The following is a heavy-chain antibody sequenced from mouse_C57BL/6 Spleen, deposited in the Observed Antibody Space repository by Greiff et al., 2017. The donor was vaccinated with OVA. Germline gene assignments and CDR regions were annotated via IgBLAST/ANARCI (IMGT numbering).Heavy chain of an antibody. CDR3: ARIAENSSGPRFAY. CDR1: GFSLSTFGMG. J-gene: IGHJ3*01. Sequence: QVTLKVSGPGILQPSQTLSLTCSFSGFSLSTFGMGVGWIRQPSGKGLEWLAHIWWDDDKYYNPALKSRLTISTDTSKNQVFRKIANVDTADTATYYCARIAENSSGPRFAYWGQGTLVTVSA. CDR2: IWWDDDK. D-gene: IGHD3-2*02. V-gene: IGHV8-8*01.